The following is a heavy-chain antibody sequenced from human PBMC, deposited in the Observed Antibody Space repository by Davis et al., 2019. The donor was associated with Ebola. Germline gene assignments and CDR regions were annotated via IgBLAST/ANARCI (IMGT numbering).Heavy chain of an antibody. Sequence: PGGSLRLSCSASGFTFSSYAMHWVRQAPGKGLEYVSAISSNGGSTYYADSVKGRFTISRDNSKNTLYLQMSSLRAEDTAVYYCVKGSVVVTAYFDYWGQGTLVTVSS. CDR2: ISSNGGST. CDR1: GFTFSSYA. CDR3: VKGSVVVTAYFDY. J-gene: IGHJ4*02. D-gene: IGHD2-21*02. V-gene: IGHV3-64D*08.